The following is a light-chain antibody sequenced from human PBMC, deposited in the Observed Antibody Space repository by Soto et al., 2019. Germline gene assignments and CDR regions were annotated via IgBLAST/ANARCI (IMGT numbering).Light chain of an antibody. J-gene: IGKJ2*01. Sequence: EIVLTQSPGTLSLSPGERATLSCRASQSVSSSYLAWYQQKPGQAPRLLIYGASSRATDIPDRFSRSGSGTHFTLPITRLEPDAFAVYYYQQYGSSRLYTFGQRTQLEIK. V-gene: IGKV3-20*01. CDR1: QSVSSSY. CDR3: QQYGSSRLYT. CDR2: GAS.